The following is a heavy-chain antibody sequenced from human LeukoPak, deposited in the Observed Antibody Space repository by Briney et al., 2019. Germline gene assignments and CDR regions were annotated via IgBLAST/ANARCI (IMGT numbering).Heavy chain of an antibody. D-gene: IGHD3-22*01. CDR2: INSDGSST. J-gene: IGHJ3*02. CDR3: ARAYDSSGYSAFDI. V-gene: IGHV3-74*01. CDR1: GFTFSSYW. Sequence: GGSLRLSCAASGFTFSSYWMHWVRQAPGKGLVWVSRINSDGSSTSYADSVKGRFTIPRDNAKNTLYLQMNSLRAEDTAVYYCARAYDSSGYSAFDIWGQGTMVTVSS.